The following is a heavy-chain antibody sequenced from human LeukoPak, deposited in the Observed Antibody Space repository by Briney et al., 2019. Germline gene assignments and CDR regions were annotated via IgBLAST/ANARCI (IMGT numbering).Heavy chain of an antibody. CDR3: ARDRYYYDSSGYFDY. D-gene: IGHD3-22*01. J-gene: IGHJ4*02. CDR2: ISSSSIYI. V-gene: IGHV3-21*01. Sequence: PGGSLRLSCAASGFTFSSYNMHWVRQAPGKGLEWVSSISSSSIYIYYADSVKGRFTISRDNAKNSLYLQMNSLRVEDTAVYYCARDRYYYDSSGYFDYWGQGTLVTVSS. CDR1: GFTFSSYN.